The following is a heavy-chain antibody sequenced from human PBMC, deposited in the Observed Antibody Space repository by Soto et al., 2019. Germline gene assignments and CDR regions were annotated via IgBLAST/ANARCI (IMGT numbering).Heavy chain of an antibody. J-gene: IGHJ3*02. CDR1: GGTFSSYT. Sequence: QVQLVQSGAEVKKPGSSVKVSCKASGGTFSSYTISWVRQAPGQGLEWMGRIIPILGIANYARKFQGRVTITADKSTSTAYMELSSLRSEDTAVYYCAGGYCIGGSCQRGGAFDIWGQGTMVTVSS. CDR3: AGGYCIGGSCQRGGAFDI. V-gene: IGHV1-69*02. CDR2: IIPILGIA. D-gene: IGHD2-15*01.